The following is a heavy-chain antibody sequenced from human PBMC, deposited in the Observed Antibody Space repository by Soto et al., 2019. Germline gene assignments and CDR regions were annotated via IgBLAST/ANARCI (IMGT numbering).Heavy chain of an antibody. J-gene: IGHJ4*02. CDR2: IWYDGSNK. V-gene: IGHV3-33*01. CDR1: GFTFSSYG. D-gene: IGHD3-16*01. CDR3: ARDSTFTYYFDY. Sequence: PGGSLRLSCAASGFTFSSYGMHWVRQAPGKGLEWVAVIWYDGSNKYYADSVKGRFTISRDNSKNTLYLQMNSLRAEDTAVYYCARDSTFTYYFDYWGQGTLVTVS.